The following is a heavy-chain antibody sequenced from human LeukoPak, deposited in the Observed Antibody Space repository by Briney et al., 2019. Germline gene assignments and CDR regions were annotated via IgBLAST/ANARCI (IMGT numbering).Heavy chain of an antibody. CDR2: INTNTGNP. D-gene: IGHD3-16*02. Sequence: ASVKVSCKASGHTFTSYGISWVRQAPGQGLEWMGWINTNTGNPTYAQGFTGRFVFSLDTSVSTAYLQISSLKAEDTAVYYCARGVYDYVWGSYRVVAFDIWGQGTMVTVSS. CDR3: ARGVYDYVWGSYRVVAFDI. J-gene: IGHJ3*02. V-gene: IGHV7-4-1*02. CDR1: GHTFTSYG.